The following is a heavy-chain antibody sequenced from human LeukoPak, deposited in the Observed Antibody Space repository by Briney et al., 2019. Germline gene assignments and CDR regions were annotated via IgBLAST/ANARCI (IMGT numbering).Heavy chain of an antibody. CDR3: AKDPREYQRGIKYYFDH. CDR2: ISYDGSNK. Sequence: GGSLRLSCAASGFTFSSYGMHWVRQAPGKGLEWVAVISYDGSNKYYADSVKGRFTISRDNSKNTLYLQMNSLRAEDTAVYYCAKDPREYQRGIKYYFDHWSQGTLVTVSS. CDR1: GFTFSSYG. J-gene: IGHJ4*02. V-gene: IGHV3-30*18. D-gene: IGHD2-2*01.